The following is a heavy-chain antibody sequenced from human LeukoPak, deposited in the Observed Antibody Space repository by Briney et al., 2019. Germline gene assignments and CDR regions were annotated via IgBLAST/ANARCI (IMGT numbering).Heavy chain of an antibody. V-gene: IGHV4-59*01. J-gene: IGHJ6*03. CDR2: IYYSGST. Sequence: SETLSLTCTVSGGSISSYYWSWIRQPPGKGLEWIGYIYYSGSTNYNPSLKSRATISVDMSKNQFSLKLSSVTAADTAVYYCARTTEGGYTYDYFYYYYMDVWGKGTTVTISS. CDR1: GGSISSYY. CDR3: ARTTEGGYTYDYFYYYYMDV. D-gene: IGHD5-18*01.